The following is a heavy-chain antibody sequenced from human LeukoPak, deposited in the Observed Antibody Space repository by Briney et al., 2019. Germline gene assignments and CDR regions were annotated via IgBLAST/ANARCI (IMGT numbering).Heavy chain of an antibody. CDR1: GGTFSSYA. Sequence: SVKVSCKASGGTFSSYAISWVRQAPGQGLEWMGGIIPIFGTANYAQKFQGRVTMTRDTSTSTVYMELSSLRSEDTAVYYCARDTLSAFDIWGQGTMVTVSS. CDR2: IIPIFGTA. CDR3: ARDTLSAFDI. V-gene: IGHV1-69*05. J-gene: IGHJ3*02.